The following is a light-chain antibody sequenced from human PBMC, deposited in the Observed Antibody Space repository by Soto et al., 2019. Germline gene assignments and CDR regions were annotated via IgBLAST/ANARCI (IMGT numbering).Light chain of an antibody. Sequence: QSALTQPASVSGSPGQSITISCTGTSSDVGGYNSVSWYQQHPDKAPQLMIFDVSNRPSGISDRFSGSKSGNTASLTISGLKAEDEADYYCSSYTNANSLVFCGGTKLTVL. V-gene: IGLV2-14*03. CDR3: SSYTNANSLV. J-gene: IGLJ2*01. CDR2: DVS. CDR1: SSDVGGYNS.